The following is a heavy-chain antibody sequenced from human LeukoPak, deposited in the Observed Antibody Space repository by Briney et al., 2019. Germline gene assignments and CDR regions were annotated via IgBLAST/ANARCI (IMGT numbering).Heavy chain of an antibody. D-gene: IGHD4-17*01. V-gene: IGHV3-30*18. CDR1: GFTFNSYG. CDR2: ISYDGSNK. CDR3: AKDHPDDYGDYIDY. Sequence: GRSLRLSCAASGFTFNSYGMHWVRQAPGKGLEWVAVISYDGSNKYYADSVKGRFTISRDNSKNTLYLQMNSLRAEDTAVYYCAKDHPDDYGDYIDYWGQGTLVTVSS. J-gene: IGHJ4*02.